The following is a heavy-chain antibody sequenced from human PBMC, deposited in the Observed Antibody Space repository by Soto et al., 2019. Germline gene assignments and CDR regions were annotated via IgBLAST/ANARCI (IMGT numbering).Heavy chain of an antibody. CDR3: ARDRAGWLVGTRTQYYFDY. V-gene: IGHV4-59*02. CDR1: GGSVNSYY. D-gene: IGHD6-19*01. CDR2: IFYSGST. J-gene: IGHJ4*02. Sequence: KPSETLSLTCTVSGGSVNSYYWSWIRQPPGKGLEWIGYIFYSGSTKSNPSLKSRVTMSVDMSKNQFSLRLTSVTAADTAVYYCARDRAGWLVGTRTQYYFDYWGQGTLVTVSS.